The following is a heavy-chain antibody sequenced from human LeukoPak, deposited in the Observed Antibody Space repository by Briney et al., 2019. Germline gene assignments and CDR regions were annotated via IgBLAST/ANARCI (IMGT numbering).Heavy chain of an antibody. J-gene: IGHJ5*02. D-gene: IGHD3-10*01. Sequence: SETLSLTCTVSGDSITSNYWSWIRQPPGKGLEWIGEINHSGSTNYNPSLKSRVTISVDTSKNQFSLKLSSVTAADTAVYYCARGGPVRGVIITRWFDPWGQGTLVTVSS. CDR2: INHSGST. V-gene: IGHV4-34*01. CDR3: ARGGPVRGVIITRWFDP. CDR1: GDSITSNY.